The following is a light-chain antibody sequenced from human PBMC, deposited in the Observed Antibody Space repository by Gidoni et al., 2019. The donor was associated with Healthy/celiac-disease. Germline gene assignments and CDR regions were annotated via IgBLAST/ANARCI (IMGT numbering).Light chain of an antibody. J-gene: IGKJ1*01. CDR1: QSLLHSNGYNY. V-gene: IGKV2-28*01. Sequence: DIVMTQSPLSLPVTPGEPASISCRSSQSLLHSNGYNYLDWYLQKPGQPPQLLIYLGSNRASGVPDRFSGSGSGTDFTLKSSRVEAEDVGVYYCMQALQTPWTVXQXTKVEIK. CDR2: LGS. CDR3: MQALQTPWT.